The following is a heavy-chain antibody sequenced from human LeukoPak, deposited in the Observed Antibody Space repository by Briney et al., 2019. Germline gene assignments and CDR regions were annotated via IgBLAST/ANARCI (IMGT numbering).Heavy chain of an antibody. CDR2: ISYDGSNK. D-gene: IGHD3-22*01. CDR3: AKDNGYYDSSGYYPNDY. CDR1: VFTFSIYG. V-gene: IGHV3-30*18. J-gene: IGHJ4*02. Sequence: RGGSQRLSCAPSVFTFSIYGMLWVPGAPGKGLECVAVISYDGSNKYYADSVKGRFTISRDNSKNTLYLQMNSLRAEDTAVYYCAKDNGYYDSSGYYPNDYWGQGTLVTVSS.